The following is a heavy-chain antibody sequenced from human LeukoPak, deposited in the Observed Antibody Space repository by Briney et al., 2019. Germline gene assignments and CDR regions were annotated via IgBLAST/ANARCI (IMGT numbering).Heavy chain of an antibody. CDR1: GYTFTGYY. CDR2: INPNSGGT. CDR3: ARSLIPYSGSYYPLALYFDY. D-gene: IGHD1-26*01. V-gene: IGHV1-2*06. J-gene: IGHJ4*02. Sequence: GESLKISCKASGYTFTGYYIHWVRQAPGQGLEWMGRINPNSGGTNYAQKFQGRVTMTRDTSISTAYMELSRLTSDDTAVYYCARSLIPYSGSYYPLALYFDYWGQGTLVTVSS.